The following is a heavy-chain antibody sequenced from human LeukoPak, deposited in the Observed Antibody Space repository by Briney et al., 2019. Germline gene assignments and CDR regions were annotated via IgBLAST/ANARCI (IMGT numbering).Heavy chain of an antibody. D-gene: IGHD3-10*01. Sequence: PGGSLRLSCAASGFTFSSYSMNWVRQAPGKGLEWVSFISSGSSFIYYADSVKGRFTISRDNAKNSLYLQMNSLRAEDTAVYYCARDPYGLGSYYFDYWGQGTLVTVSS. CDR2: ISSGSSFI. CDR1: GFTFSSYS. V-gene: IGHV3-21*01. J-gene: IGHJ4*02. CDR3: ARDPYGLGSYYFDY.